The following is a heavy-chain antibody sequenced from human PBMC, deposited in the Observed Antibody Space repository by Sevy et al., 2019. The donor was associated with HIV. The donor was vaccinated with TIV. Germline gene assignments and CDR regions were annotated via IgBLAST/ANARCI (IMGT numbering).Heavy chain of an antibody. J-gene: IGHJ4*02. V-gene: IGHV3-33*01. CDR2: ILYEGINK. D-gene: IGHD3-10*01. Sequence: GGSLRLSCAASGFSFDRYGMHWVSQAPGKGLEWVAVILYEGINKDYGDSVRGRFTISRDNSKNTLYLQMNSLRVDDTAVYYCATGRDYGSGSYDYWGPGTLVTVSS. CDR3: ATGRDYGSGSYDY. CDR1: GFSFDRYG.